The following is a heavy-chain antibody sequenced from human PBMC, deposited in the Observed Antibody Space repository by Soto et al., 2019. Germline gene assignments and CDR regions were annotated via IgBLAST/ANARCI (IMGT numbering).Heavy chain of an antibody. V-gene: IGHV4-34*01. Sequence: PSEALSLTCAVYGGSFSGYYWGLGRQPPGKGRGWVGEINHSGSTNSNPSRKSRVTISVDTSKNQFSLKLSSVTAADTAVYYCARGDGSYRRWGGNREAFDIGGQGTMVTVS. CDR1: GGSFSGYY. CDR3: ARGDGSYRRWGGNREAFDI. CDR2: INHSGST. D-gene: IGHD1-26*01. J-gene: IGHJ3*02.